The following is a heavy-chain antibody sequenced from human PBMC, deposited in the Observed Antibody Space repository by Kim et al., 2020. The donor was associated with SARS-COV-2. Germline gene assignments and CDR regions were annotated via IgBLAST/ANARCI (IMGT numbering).Heavy chain of an antibody. D-gene: IGHD2-15*01. CDR3: ARHCGVVAALVSVDWFDP. V-gene: IGHV5-10-1*01. CDR2: IDPSDSYT. J-gene: IGHJ5*02. Sequence: GESLKISCKGSGYSFTSYWISWVRQMPGKGLEWMGRIDPSDSYTNYSPSFQGHVTISADKSISTAYLQWSSLKASDTAMYYCARHCGVVAALVSVDWFDPWGQGTLVTVSS. CDR1: GYSFTSYW.